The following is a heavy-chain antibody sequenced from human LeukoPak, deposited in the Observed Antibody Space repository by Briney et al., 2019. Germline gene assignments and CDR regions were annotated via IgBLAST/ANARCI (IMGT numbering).Heavy chain of an antibody. CDR1: GFTFSKYG. J-gene: IGHJ5*01. Sequence: GGSLRLSCAASGFTFSKYGMHWVRQAPGKGLEWVAVIWYDGNNKDYADSVKGRFSISRDNSKNTLSLQMNSLRVEDTATYYCARVNCRSSSCYLASYFFDSWGQGTLVTVSS. CDR2: IWYDGNNK. V-gene: IGHV3-33*01. CDR3: ARVNCRSSSCYLASYFFDS. D-gene: IGHD2-2*01.